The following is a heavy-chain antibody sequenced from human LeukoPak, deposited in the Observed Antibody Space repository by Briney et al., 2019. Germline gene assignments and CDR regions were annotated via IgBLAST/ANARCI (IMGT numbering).Heavy chain of an antibody. J-gene: IGHJ5*02. Sequence: PGGSLGLSCAASGFTFSSYSMNWVRQAPGKGLEWVSSISSSSSYIYYADSVKGRFTISRDNAKNSLYLQMSSLRAEDTAVYYCARSSAFFGWFDPWGQGTLVTVSS. CDR3: ARSSAFFGWFDP. CDR1: GFTFSSYS. CDR2: ISSSSSYI. D-gene: IGHD2-2*01. V-gene: IGHV3-21*01.